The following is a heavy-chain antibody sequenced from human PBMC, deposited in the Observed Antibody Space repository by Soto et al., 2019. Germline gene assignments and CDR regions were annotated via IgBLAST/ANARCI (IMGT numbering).Heavy chain of an antibody. CDR2: ISGSGGST. CDR1: GFTFSSYA. CDR3: LDWNPAPGRAFDI. Sequence: PGGSLRLSCAASGFTFSSYAMSWVRQAPGKGLEWVSAISGSGGSTYYADSVKGRFTISRDNSKNTLYLQMNSLRAEDTAVYYCLDWNPAPGRAFDIWGQGTMVTVSS. J-gene: IGHJ3*02. D-gene: IGHD1-1*01. V-gene: IGHV3-23*01.